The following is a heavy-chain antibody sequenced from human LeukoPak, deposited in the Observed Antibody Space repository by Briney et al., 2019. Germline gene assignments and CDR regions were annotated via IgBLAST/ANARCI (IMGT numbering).Heavy chain of an antibody. CDR3: ARDQLRRGYYYYMDV. CDR2: INPSGGST. V-gene: IGHV1-46*01. CDR1: GYTFTSYC. Sequence: ASVKVSCKASGYTFTSYCMHWVRQAPGQGLEWMGIINPSGGSTSYAQKFQGRVTMTRDMSTSTVYMELSSLRSEDTAVYYCARDQLRRGYYYYMDVWGKGTTVTVSS. D-gene: IGHD1-1*01. J-gene: IGHJ6*03.